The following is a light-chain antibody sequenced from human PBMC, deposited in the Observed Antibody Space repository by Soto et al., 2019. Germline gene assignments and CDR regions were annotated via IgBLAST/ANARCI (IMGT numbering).Light chain of an antibody. CDR3: QQYEGSPCT. J-gene: IGKJ1*01. CDR2: RAS. Sequence: EIVLTQSPGTLSLSPGERATLSCRASQSVDNKFLAWYQQKPGQAPRLLIYRASSRATGIPDRFTGSGSGTDFTLTSSRLEPEESAVYYCQQYEGSPCTFGKGTKVEVK. CDR1: QSVDNKF. V-gene: IGKV3-20*01.